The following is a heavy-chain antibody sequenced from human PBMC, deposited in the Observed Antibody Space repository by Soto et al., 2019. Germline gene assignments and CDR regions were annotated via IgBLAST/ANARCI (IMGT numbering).Heavy chain of an antibody. J-gene: IGHJ4*02. D-gene: IGHD7-27*01. CDR1: GFTFSSYW. V-gene: IGHV3-74*01. Sequence: GGSLRLSCAVSGFTFSSYWMYWVRQASGKGLVWASRINTDGSTTNYADSVKGRSTISRDNAKNTLYLQMNSLRAEDTAVYYCARASMGTLDYWGQGILVTVSS. CDR3: ARASMGTLDY. CDR2: INTDGSTT.